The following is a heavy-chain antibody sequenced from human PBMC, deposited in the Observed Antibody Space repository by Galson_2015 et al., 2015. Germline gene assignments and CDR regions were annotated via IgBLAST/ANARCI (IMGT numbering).Heavy chain of an antibody. Sequence: SLRLSCAASGFTFSDYYMSWIRQAPGKGLGWVSYISTSGSTINYADSVKGRFAISRDNPKNSLYLQMNSLRAEDTAVYYCARAGDIGMVNWFDPWGQGTLVTVSS. D-gene: IGHD5-12*01. V-gene: IGHV3-11*01. CDR3: ARAGDIGMVNWFDP. J-gene: IGHJ5*02. CDR1: GFTFSDYY. CDR2: ISTSGSTI.